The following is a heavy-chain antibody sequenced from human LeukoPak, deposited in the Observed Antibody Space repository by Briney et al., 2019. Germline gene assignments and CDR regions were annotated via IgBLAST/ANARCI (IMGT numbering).Heavy chain of an antibody. D-gene: IGHD5-12*01. CDR2: ISYDGSNK. CDR3: ARDGRPYSGYDSYNWFDP. Sequence: GGSLRLSCAASGFTFSSYAMHWVRQAPGKGLEWVAVISYDGSNKYYADSVKGRFTISRDNSKNTLYLQMNSLRAEDTAVYYCARDGRPYSGYDSYNWFDPWGQGTLVTVSS. J-gene: IGHJ5*02. CDR1: GFTFSSYA. V-gene: IGHV3-30-3*01.